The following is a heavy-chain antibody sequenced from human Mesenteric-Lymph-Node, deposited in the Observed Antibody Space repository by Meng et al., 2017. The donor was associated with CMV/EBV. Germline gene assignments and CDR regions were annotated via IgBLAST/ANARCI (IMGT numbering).Heavy chain of an antibody. Sequence: CAVYGGAVRGYYWTWIRQPPGKGLEWIGEIHHSGGTKYNPSLKSRVTISVDTSKNQLSLKVKSVTAADTAVYYCARANVVVTSSAFDYWGQGSLVTVSS. CDR2: IHHSGGT. V-gene: IGHV4-34*01. CDR3: ARANVVVTSSAFDY. D-gene: IGHD2-21*02. J-gene: IGHJ4*02. CDR1: GGAVRGYY.